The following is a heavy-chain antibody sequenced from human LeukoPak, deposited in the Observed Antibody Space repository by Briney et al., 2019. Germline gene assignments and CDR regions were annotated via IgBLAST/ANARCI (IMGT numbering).Heavy chain of an antibody. Sequence: GESLKISCKGSGYSFTSYWIGWVRQMPGKGLEWMGIIYPDDSETRYSPSFQGQVTISANKATSIAYLQWSSLKASDTAMYYCARQDYGDYFFDYWGQGTLVTVSS. V-gene: IGHV5-51*01. CDR1: GYSFTSYW. CDR3: ARQDYGDYFFDY. CDR2: IYPDDSET. J-gene: IGHJ4*02. D-gene: IGHD4-17*01.